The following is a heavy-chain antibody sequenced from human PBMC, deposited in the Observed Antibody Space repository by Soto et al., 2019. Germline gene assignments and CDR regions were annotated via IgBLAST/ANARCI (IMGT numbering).Heavy chain of an antibody. CDR3: ASYSDSRGPDDFDI. CDR2: IIPNFGTA. J-gene: IGHJ3*02. D-gene: IGHD3-22*01. CDR1: GGPGSISA. Sequence: VSCQASGGPGSISAISWVRPAPGQGLEWMGGIIPNFGTANYAQKFQGRVTITADESTSTAYMELSSLRSEGSAVYYCASYSDSRGPDDFDIWGKGTMVNVSS. V-gene: IGHV1-69*01.